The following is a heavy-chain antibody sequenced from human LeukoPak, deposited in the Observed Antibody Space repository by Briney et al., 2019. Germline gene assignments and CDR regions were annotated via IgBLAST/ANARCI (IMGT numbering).Heavy chain of an antibody. J-gene: IGHJ4*02. CDR2: NGDASST. Sequence: GGSLRLSCAASGLTLSGYWMHWVRQAPGKGLVWVSRNGDASSTSYADSVKGRFTISRDNAKSTLYLQMNSLRVEDTAVYYCARARGNTYGYFEYWGQGPLVTVSS. D-gene: IGHD5-18*01. V-gene: IGHV3-74*01. CDR1: GLTLSGYW. CDR3: ARARGNTYGYFEY.